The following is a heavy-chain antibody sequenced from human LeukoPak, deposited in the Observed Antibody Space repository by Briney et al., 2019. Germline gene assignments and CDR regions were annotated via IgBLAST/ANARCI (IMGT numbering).Heavy chain of an antibody. CDR1: GYTFTGYY. CDR3: ARHSTVTTRAFDY. Sequence: ASVKVSCKASGYTFTGYYMHWVRQAPGQGLEWMGWINPNSGNTGYAQKFQGRVTMTRNTSISTAYMELSSLRSEDTAVYYCARHSTVTTRAFDYWGQGTLVTVSS. CDR2: INPNSGNT. D-gene: IGHD4-17*01. J-gene: IGHJ4*02. V-gene: IGHV1-8*02.